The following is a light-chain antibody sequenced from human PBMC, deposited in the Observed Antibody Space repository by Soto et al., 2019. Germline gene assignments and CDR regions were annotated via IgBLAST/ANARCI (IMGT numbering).Light chain of an antibody. J-gene: IGLJ1*01. CDR1: SSDVGGYNY. CDR3: SSHTSSSPYV. V-gene: IGLV2-14*01. Sequence: ALTQPASVSGSPGQSITISCTGTSSDVGGYNYVSWYQQHPGKAPKLMIYEVSNRPSGVSNRFSGSKSGNTASPTISGLQAEDEADYYCSSHTSSSPYVFGPGTKVTVL. CDR2: EVS.